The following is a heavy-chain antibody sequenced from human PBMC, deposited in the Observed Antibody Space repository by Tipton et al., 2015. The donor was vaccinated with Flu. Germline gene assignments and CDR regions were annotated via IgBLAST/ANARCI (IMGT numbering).Heavy chain of an antibody. CDR2: ISTSGGTV. CDR1: GFSFSNYE. CDR3: ARGLKMVGSGWGRPIDI. Sequence: SLRLSCEASGFSFSNYEMHWVRQAPGKGPEWLSYISTSGGTVYYAASVKGRYSASRDNANNLLYLQMSSLRAEDTAVYYCARGLKMVGSGWGRPIDIWGQGTTVTVSS. D-gene: IGHD3-16*01. V-gene: IGHV3-48*03. J-gene: IGHJ3*02.